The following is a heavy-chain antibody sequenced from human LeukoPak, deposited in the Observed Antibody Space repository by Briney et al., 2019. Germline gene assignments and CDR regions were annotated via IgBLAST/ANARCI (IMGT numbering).Heavy chain of an antibody. CDR2: IYSGGST. D-gene: IGHD2-21*01. CDR1: GFTVSSNY. J-gene: IGHJ4*02. V-gene: IGHV3-66*01. Sequence: GGSLRLSCAASGFTVSSNYMSWVRQAPGKGLEWVSVIYSGGSTYYEDSVKGRFTISRDKSKNTLYLQMNSLRAEDTAVYYCAREGVIGKEGYWGQGSLVTVSS. CDR3: AREGVIGKEGY.